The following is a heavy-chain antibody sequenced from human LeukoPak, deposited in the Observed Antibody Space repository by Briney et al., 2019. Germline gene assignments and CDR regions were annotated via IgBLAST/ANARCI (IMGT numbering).Heavy chain of an antibody. V-gene: IGHV1-2*02. CDR2: INPNSGGT. Sequence: ASVNVSFKASGYTFTGYYMHWVRQAPGQGLERMGWINPNSGGTKYSQKFQGRVTMTWDTSVHTVYMELRRLRSDDTAVYYCARDFLPNDAFDIWGQGTMVTVSS. CDR1: GYTFTGYY. CDR3: ARDFLPNDAFDI. J-gene: IGHJ3*02.